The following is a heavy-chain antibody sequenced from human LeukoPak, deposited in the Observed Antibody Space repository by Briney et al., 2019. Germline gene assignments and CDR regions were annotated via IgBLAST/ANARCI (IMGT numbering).Heavy chain of an antibody. Sequence: GRSLRLSCAASGFTFSSYGMHWVRQAPGKGLEWVAVISYDGSNKYYADSVKGRFTISRDNSRNTLYLQMNSLRAEDTAVYYCAKQDGVRGYGPDYWGQGTLVTVSS. CDR3: AKQDGVRGYGPDY. J-gene: IGHJ4*02. D-gene: IGHD5-12*01. CDR2: ISYDGSNK. CDR1: GFTFSSYG. V-gene: IGHV3-30*18.